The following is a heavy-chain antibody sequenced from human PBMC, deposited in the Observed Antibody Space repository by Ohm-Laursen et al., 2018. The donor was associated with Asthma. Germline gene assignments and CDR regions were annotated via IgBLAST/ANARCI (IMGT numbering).Heavy chain of an antibody. Sequence: GTLSLTCTVSGGSISSYYWSWIRQPPGKGLEWIGYIYYSGSTNYNPSLKSRVTISVDTSKNQFSLKLSSVTAADTAVYYCARAPMGQGDSLWYYGMDVWGQGTTVTVSS. V-gene: IGHV4-59*01. J-gene: IGHJ6*02. D-gene: IGHD2-21*02. CDR2: IYYSGST. CDR3: ARAPMGQGDSLWYYGMDV. CDR1: GGSISSYY.